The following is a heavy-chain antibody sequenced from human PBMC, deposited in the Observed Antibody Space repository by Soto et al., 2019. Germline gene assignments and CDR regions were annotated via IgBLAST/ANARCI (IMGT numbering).Heavy chain of an antibody. J-gene: IGHJ4*02. CDR1: ELKFSNSA. D-gene: IGHD3-22*01. Sequence: LSCAPCELKFSNSAMSSVHQAPGKGLEWVSAISYGGGTTYYADSVKGRFTISRDNSKNTLYLQMNSLRAEDTAVYYCAKTPGYYYESSGYHFDDWGQGTLVTDS. V-gene: IGHV3-23*01. CDR2: ISYGGGTT. CDR3: AKTPGYYYESSGYHFDD.